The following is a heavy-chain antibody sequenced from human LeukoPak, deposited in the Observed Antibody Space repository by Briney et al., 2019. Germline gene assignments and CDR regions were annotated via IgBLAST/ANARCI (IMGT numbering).Heavy chain of an antibody. CDR2: IYSGGST. CDR3: AREAYYDSGGEGCFDY. Sequence: PGGSLRLSCAASGFTVSSNYMSWVRQAPGKGLEWVSVIYSGGSTYYADSVKGRFTISRDNSKNTLYLQMNSQRAEDTAVYYCAREAYYDSGGEGCFDYWGQGTLVTVSS. CDR1: GFTVSSNY. D-gene: IGHD3-22*01. J-gene: IGHJ4*02. V-gene: IGHV3-53*01.